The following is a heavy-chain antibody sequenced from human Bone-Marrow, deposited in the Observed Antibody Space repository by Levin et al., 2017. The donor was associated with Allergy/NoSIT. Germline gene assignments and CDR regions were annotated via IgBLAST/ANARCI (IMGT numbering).Heavy chain of an antibody. CDR2: IDYSGST. V-gene: IGHV4-61*01. Sequence: SETLSLTCAVSGASVSSGSNFWSWIRQSPGKGLEWIGCIDYSGSTKYNPSLRSRVTISADTSKNQFSLTLNSVTAADTAVYYCARDFDYYYYMDVWGKGTTVTVSS. J-gene: IGHJ6*03. CDR1: GASVSSGSNF. CDR3: ARDFDYYYYMDV.